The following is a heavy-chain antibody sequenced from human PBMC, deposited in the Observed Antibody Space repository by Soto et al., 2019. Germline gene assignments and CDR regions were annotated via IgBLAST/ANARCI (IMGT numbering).Heavy chain of an antibody. D-gene: IGHD1-26*01. V-gene: IGHV3-72*01. CDR3: ARDSGKGAYFDY. CDR2: IRNKANSYTT. J-gene: IGHJ4*01. CDR1: GFTFSDHY. Sequence: EVQLVESGGGLVQPGGSQRLSCAASGFTFSDHYMDWVRQAPGKGVEWVGRIRNKANSYTTDYAASVKGRFTISRDDSKDSLYLQMNRLKTEDTAIYYCARDSGKGAYFDYWGHGTLATVSS.